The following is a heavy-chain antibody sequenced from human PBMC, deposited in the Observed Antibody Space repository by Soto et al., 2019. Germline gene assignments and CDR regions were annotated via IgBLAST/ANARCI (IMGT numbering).Heavy chain of an antibody. CDR3: ARVIAVAGTVGRIDY. V-gene: IGHV4-31*03. J-gene: IGHJ4*02. CDR1: GGSISSGGYY. CDR2: IYYSGST. Sequence: SETLSLTCTVSGGSISSGGYYWSWIRQHPGKGLEWIGYIYYSGSTYYNPSLKSRVTISVDTPKNQFSLKLSSVTAADTAVYYCARVIAVAGTVGRIDYWGQGTLVTVSS. D-gene: IGHD6-19*01.